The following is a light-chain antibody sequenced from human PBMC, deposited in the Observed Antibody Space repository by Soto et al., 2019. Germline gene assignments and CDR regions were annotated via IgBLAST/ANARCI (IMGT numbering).Light chain of an antibody. CDR3: QHYNSYSEFT. CDR2: KAS. J-gene: IGKJ3*01. CDR1: QSINTW. V-gene: IGKV1-5*03. Sequence: DSQRTQSPSTLSSSIGYRVTITCRSSQSINTWLAWYQQKPGKAPKLLIYKASTLESGVPSRFSGSGSGTEFTLTIGCLQLDDFATYYCQHYNSYSEFTFGPGTQGGYQ.